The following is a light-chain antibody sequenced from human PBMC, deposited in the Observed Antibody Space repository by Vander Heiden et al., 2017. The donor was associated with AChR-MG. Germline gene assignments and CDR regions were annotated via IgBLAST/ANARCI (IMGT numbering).Light chain of an antibody. CDR1: HSNVAAGYA. V-gene: IGLV1-40*01. Sequence: QSVLTQPPSVSGAPAQPVAISCTGSHSNVAAGYAVHWYQHVPGTPPKLVIYTTTARPSGGPDRFSGSRSGASASLAISGLQAEDEADYYCQSFDSSLSASLFGGGTKLTVL. J-gene: IGLJ2*01. CDR2: TTT. CDR3: QSFDSSLSASL.